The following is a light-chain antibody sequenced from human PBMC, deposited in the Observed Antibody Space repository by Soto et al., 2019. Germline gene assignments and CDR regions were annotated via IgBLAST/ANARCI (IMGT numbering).Light chain of an antibody. J-gene: IGKJ1*01. CDR3: QQYGSSPWT. Sequence: EIVLTQSPGTLSLSPGERATLSCRASQSVSSNYLAWYQQKPGQAPRLLIYGASSRATGIPDRFSGSGSGTDCTLTISRLETEDFAVYYCQQYGSSPWTFGQGTKVEIK. V-gene: IGKV3-20*01. CDR2: GAS. CDR1: QSVSSNY.